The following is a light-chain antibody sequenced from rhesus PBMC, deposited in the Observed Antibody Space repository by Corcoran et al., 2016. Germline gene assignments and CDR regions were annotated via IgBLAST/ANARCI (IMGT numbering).Light chain of an antibody. CDR1: QGISSW. V-gene: IGKV1-22*01. J-gene: IGKJ4*01. CDR3: QQYSSRPLT. CDR2: KAS. Sequence: DIQMTQSPSSLSASVGDTVTITCRASQGISSWLAWYQQKPGKAPKLLIYKASCLQSGVPSRFSGSGSVTDFTLTISSLQSADFATYYCQQYSSRPLTFGGGTKVEIK.